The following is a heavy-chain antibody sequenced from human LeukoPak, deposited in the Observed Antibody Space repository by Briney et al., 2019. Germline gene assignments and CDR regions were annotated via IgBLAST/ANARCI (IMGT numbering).Heavy chain of an antibody. CDR1: GFTFSSYA. D-gene: IGHD3-22*01. J-gene: IGHJ4*02. V-gene: IGHV4-38-2*01. Sequence: PGGSLRLSCAASGFTFSSYAMSWVRQPPGKGLEWIGSIYYSGSTYYNPSLKSRVTISVDTSKNQFSLKLSSVTAADTAVYYCATGRPRGGYVPFDYWGQGTLVTVSS. CDR3: ATGRPRGGYVPFDY. CDR2: IYYSGST.